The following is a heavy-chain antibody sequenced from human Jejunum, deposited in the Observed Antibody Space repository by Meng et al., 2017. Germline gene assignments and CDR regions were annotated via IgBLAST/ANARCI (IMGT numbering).Heavy chain of an antibody. CDR2: IGASANT. J-gene: IGHJ4*02. CDR3: AKLTTD. D-gene: IGHD1-14*01. CDR1: GFTFSSHT. V-gene: IGHV3-23*01. Sequence: GESLKISCAASGFTFSSHTLSWVRQAPGKGLKWVSSIGASANTYYADSVKGRFTISRDNSKNTLYLQTNSLRDDDTAVYYCAKLTTDWGQGTLVTVSS.